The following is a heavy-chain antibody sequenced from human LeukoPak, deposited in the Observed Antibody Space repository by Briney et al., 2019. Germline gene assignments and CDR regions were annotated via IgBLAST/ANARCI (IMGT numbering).Heavy chain of an antibody. CDR3: ARDNHDFWSSLDY. CDR2: IWYDGNNR. CDR1: GFTFSSYG. V-gene: IGHV3-33*01. D-gene: IGHD3-3*01. J-gene: IGHJ4*02. Sequence: AGGSLRLSCAASGFTFSSYGMHWARRAPGKGLEGVEVIWYDGNNRYCAASVKGRFTISRDNSKNTLYLQMNSLRAEDTAVYYCARDNHDFWSSLDYWGQGTLVTVSS.